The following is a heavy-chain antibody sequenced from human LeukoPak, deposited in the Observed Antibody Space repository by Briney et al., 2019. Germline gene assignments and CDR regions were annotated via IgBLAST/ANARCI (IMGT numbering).Heavy chain of an antibody. CDR1: GITFSSYG. J-gene: IGHJ4*02. D-gene: IGHD1-26*01. V-gene: IGHV3-33*01. Sequence: GGSLRLSCAASGITFSSYGMHWVRQAPGKGLEWVAVIWYDGSNKFSADSVKGRFTISRDNSKNTLYLQMNSLRAEDTAVYYCARDPRGSGSYGYFDYWGQGTLVTVSS. CDR2: IWYDGSNK. CDR3: ARDPRGSGSYGYFDY.